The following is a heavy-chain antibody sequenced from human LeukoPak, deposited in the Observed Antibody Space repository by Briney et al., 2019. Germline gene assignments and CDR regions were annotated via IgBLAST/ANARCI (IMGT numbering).Heavy chain of an antibody. D-gene: IGHD2-15*01. Sequence: SETLSLTCTVSGGSISSGGYYWSWIRQHPGKGLEWIGYIYYSGSTYYNPSLKSRVSISVDTSKNQFSLKLSSVTAADTAVYYCARDRRPFWATPPMGYYYYGMDVWGQGTTVTVSS. J-gene: IGHJ6*02. CDR1: GGSISSGGYY. CDR3: ARDRRPFWATPPMGYYYYGMDV. V-gene: IGHV4-31*03. CDR2: IYYSGST.